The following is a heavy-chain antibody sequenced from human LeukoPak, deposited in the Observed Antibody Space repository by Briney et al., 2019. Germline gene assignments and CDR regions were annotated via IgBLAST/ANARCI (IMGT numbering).Heavy chain of an antibody. CDR3: ARDWRDSSGYYYRNTNNWFDP. D-gene: IGHD3-22*01. CDR1: GYTFTGYY. V-gene: IGHV1-2*02. Sequence: ASVKVSCKASGYTFTGYYMHWVRQAPGQGLEWMGWINPNSGGTNYAQKFQGRVTMTRDTSISTAYMELSRLRSDDTAVYYCARDWRDSSGYYYRNTNNWFDPWGQGTLVTVSS. CDR2: INPNSGGT. J-gene: IGHJ5*02.